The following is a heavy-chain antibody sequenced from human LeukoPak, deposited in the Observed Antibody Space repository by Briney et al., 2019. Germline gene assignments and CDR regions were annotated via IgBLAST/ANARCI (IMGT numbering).Heavy chain of an antibody. CDR1: GFRFGVYA. CDR3: TKDYSSCYFNWFDP. D-gene: IGHD3-22*01. Sequence: GGSLRLSVEGPGFRFGVYATHGGRQAPGKGRKWVSDFTWNSDDIACADSVKGRFTISRDNAKNYLFLQMNSLRIEDTALYYCTKDYSSCYFNWFDPWGQGTLVTVSS. CDR2: FTWNSDDI. V-gene: IGHV3-9*01. J-gene: IGHJ5*02.